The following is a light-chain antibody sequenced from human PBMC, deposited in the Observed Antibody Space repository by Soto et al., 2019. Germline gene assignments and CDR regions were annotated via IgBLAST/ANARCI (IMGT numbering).Light chain of an antibody. CDR1: QSVSSN. CDR2: GAS. V-gene: IGKV3-15*01. Sequence: EIVMTQSPATLSLSPGERATLSCRASQSVSSNLAWYQQKPGQAPRLLIYGASTRATGIPARFSGSGSGTEFTLTISSLQYEDFAVYYCQQYNNWRTFGQGTKVEIK. J-gene: IGKJ1*01. CDR3: QQYNNWRT.